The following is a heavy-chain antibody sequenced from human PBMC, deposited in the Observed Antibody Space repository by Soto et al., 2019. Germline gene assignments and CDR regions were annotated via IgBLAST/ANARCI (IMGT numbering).Heavy chain of an antibody. CDR3: ARGRYGDY. D-gene: IGHD1-1*01. V-gene: IGHV1-18*01. J-gene: IGHJ4*01. CDR2: ISAHNGNT. CDR1: GYTFTSYG. Sequence: QVHLVQSGAEVKKPGASVKVSCKASGYTFTSYGITWVRQAPGQGLEWMGWISAHNGNTDYAQKLQGRVIVTRDTSLSTAYMELRSLISDDTAVYYCARGRYGDYWGHGALVTVSS.